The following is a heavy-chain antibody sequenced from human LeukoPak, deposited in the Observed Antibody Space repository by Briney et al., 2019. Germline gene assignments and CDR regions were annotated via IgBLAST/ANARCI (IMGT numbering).Heavy chain of an antibody. J-gene: IGHJ4*02. D-gene: IGHD3-22*01. Sequence: SVKVSCKASGGTFSSYAFSWVRQAPGQGLEWMGRIIPIFGTANYAQKFQGRVTITTDESTSTAYMELSSLRSEDTAVYYCARDRSYYDSSGFLDYWGQGTLVTVSS. CDR2: IIPIFGTA. V-gene: IGHV1-69*05. CDR1: GGTFSSYA. CDR3: ARDRSYYDSSGFLDY.